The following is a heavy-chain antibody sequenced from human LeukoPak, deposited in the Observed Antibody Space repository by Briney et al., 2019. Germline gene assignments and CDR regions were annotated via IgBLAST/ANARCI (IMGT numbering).Heavy chain of an antibody. D-gene: IGHD3-9*01. V-gene: IGHV3-21*01. CDR2: IDYDSSHI. CDR1: GFTFSTSD. CDR3: TRDPLRYLRVGHYDY. J-gene: IGHJ4*02. Sequence: GSLRLSCAASGFTFSTSDMTWVRQVPGKGLEWVSSIDYDSSHIYYAASVRGRFTISRDNARDSVYLQMDSLRVEDTAVYYCTRDPLRYLRVGHYDYWGQGTLVSVSS.